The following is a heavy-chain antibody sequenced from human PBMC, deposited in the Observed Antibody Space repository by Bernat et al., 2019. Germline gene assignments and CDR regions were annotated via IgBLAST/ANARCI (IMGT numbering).Heavy chain of an antibody. J-gene: IGHJ6*02. Sequence: EVQLVESGGVVVQPGGSLRLSCAASGFTFDDYTMHWVRQAPGKGLEWVSLISWDGGSTYYADSVKGRFTISRDNSKNSLYLQMNSLRTEDTALYYYAKALLNLAVAGTFDGMDVWGQGTTVTVSS. CDR2: ISWDGGST. CDR3: AKALLNLAVAGTFDGMDV. V-gene: IGHV3-43*01. CDR1: GFTFDDYT. D-gene: IGHD6-19*01.